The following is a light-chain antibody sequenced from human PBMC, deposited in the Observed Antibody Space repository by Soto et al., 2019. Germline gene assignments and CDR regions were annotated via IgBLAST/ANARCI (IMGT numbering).Light chain of an antibody. CDR2: GAS. CDR3: QQYGGSALYT. Sequence: EIVLTQSPGTMSSSPGERATLSCRASQSVSSSYLAWYQQKPGQAPRLLIYGASSRATGIPDRFSGSGSGTDFTLTISRLEPEDFAVFYCQQYGGSALYTFGQGTKLEIK. CDR1: QSVSSSY. J-gene: IGKJ2*01. V-gene: IGKV3-20*01.